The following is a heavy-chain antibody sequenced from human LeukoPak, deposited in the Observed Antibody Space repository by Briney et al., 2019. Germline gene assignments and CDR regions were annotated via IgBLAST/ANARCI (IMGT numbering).Heavy chain of an antibody. D-gene: IGHD6-13*01. CDR1: GGSISSYY. CDR2: IYTSGST. CDR3: ARDQPGIAAAGTYDY. Sequence: NPSETLSLTCTVSGGSISSYYWSWIRQPAGKGLEWIGRIYTSGSTNYNPSLKSRVTMSVDTSKNQFSLKLGSVTAADTAVYYCARDQPGIAAAGTYDYWGQGTLVTVSS. J-gene: IGHJ4*02. V-gene: IGHV4-4*07.